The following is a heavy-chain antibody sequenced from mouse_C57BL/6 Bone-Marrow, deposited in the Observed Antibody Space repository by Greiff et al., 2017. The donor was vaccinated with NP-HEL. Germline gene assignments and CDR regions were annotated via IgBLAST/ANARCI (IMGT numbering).Heavy chain of an antibody. J-gene: IGHJ2*01. CDR1: GYTFTSYG. CDR3: ARSKAYYSNYLDY. D-gene: IGHD2-5*01. CDR2: IYPRSGNT. Sequence: VQLVESGAELARPGASVKLSCKASGYTFTSYGISWVKQRTGQGLEWIGEIYPRSGNTYYNEKFKGKATLTADKSSSTAYMELRSLTSEDSAVYFCARSKAYYSNYLDYWGQGTTLTVSA. V-gene: IGHV1-81*01.